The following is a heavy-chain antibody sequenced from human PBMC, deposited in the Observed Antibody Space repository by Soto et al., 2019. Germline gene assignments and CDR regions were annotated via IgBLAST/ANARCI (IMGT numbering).Heavy chain of an antibody. CDR2: IYYSGST. Sequence: LTCDVTSGAIGSCYWSWIRQPPGKGLEWIGYIYYSGSTNYNPSLKSRVTISVDTSKNQFSLKLSSVTAADTAVYYCARSDGRYWGQGTLVTVSS. J-gene: IGHJ4*02. V-gene: IGHV4-59*01. CDR1: SGAIGSCY. CDR3: ARSDGRY.